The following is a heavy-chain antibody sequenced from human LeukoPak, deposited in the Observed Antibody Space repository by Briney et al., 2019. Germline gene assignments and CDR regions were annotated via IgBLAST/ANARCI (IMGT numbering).Heavy chain of an antibody. CDR3: ARDTSSYFDY. CDR2: IKSDGGTT. J-gene: IGHJ4*02. Sequence: PGGSLRLSCAASGFAFSSNWMHWVRQAPGKGRVWVAGIKSDGGTTNYADSVKGRFTISRDNAKNTLFLQMDSLRAEDTAVYFCARDTSSYFDYWGQGTLVTVSS. CDR1: GFAFSSNW. D-gene: IGHD3-22*01. V-gene: IGHV3-74*01.